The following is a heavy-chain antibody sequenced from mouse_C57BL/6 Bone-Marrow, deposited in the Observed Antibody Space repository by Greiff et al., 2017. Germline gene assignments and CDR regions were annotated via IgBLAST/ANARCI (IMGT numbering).Heavy chain of an antibody. CDR2: IYPRSGNT. CDR3: ARRIGAY. D-gene: IGHD2-14*01. V-gene: IGHV1-81*01. J-gene: IGHJ3*01. CDR1: GYTFTSYG. Sequence: QVQLKQSGAELARPGASVKLSCKASGYTFTSYGISWVKQRPGQGLELIGEIYPRSGNTYYNEKFKGKATLTADKSSSTAYMELRSLTSEDSAVYFCARRIGAYWGQGTLVTVSA.